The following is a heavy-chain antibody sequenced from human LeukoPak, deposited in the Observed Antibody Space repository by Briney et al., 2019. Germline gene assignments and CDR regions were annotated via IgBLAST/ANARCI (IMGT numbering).Heavy chain of an antibody. V-gene: IGHV1-8*01. CDR1: GYTFTSHD. CDR2: MNPNSGNT. CDR3: ARVIAARRAVKTYYYYMDV. Sequence: ASVKVSCKASGYTFTSHDINWVRQATGQGLEWKGWMNPNSGNTGYAKKFQGRVTMTRNTSISTAYMELSSLRSEDTAVYYCARVIAARRAVKTYYYYMDVWGKGTTVTVSS. D-gene: IGHD6-6*01. J-gene: IGHJ6*03.